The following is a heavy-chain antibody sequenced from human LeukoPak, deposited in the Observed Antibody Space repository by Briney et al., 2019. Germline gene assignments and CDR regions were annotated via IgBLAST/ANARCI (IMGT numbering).Heavy chain of an antibody. CDR3: ARALTGSSAFDY. CDR1: GYTFTGYY. J-gene: IGHJ4*02. V-gene: IGHV1-2*04. Sequence: ASVKVSCKASGYTFTGYYMHWVRQAPGQGLEWMGWINPNSGGTNYAQKFQGWATMTRDTSISTAYMELSSLRSEDTAVYYCARALTGSSAFDYWGQGTLVTVSS. D-gene: IGHD1-26*01. CDR2: INPNSGGT.